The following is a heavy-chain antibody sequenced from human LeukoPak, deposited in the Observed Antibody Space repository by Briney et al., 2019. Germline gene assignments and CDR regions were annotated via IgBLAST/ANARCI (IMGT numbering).Heavy chain of an antibody. CDR2: IKQDGSEK. D-gene: IGHD1-26*01. Sequence: GGSLRLSCAASGFTFSDYYMSWIRQAPGKGLEWVANIKQDGSEKYYVDSVKGRFTISRDNAKNSLYLQMNSLRAEDTAVYYCARSKWELHYYYYYYMDVWGKGTTVTISS. J-gene: IGHJ6*03. CDR3: ARSKWELHYYYYYYMDV. V-gene: IGHV3-7*01. CDR1: GFTFSDYY.